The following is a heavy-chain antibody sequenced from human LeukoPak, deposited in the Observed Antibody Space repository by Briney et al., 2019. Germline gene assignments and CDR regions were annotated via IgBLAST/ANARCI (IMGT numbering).Heavy chain of an antibody. D-gene: IGHD1-26*01. CDR3: ARPVGATHLDY. CDR1: GFTFSSNW. J-gene: IGHJ4*02. Sequence: TGGSLRLSCAASGFTFSSNWMSWVRQAPGKGLEWAANIKQDGSEKYYVDSVKGRFTISRDNAKNLVFLQMSSLRAEDTAVYYCARPVGATHLDYWGQGTLVTVSS. V-gene: IGHV3-7*05. CDR2: IKQDGSEK.